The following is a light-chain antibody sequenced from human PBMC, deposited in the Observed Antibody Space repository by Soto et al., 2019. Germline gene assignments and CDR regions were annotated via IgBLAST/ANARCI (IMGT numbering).Light chain of an antibody. V-gene: IGKV1-39*01. CDR1: QSISTY. CDR2: AVS. J-gene: IGKJ1*01. Sequence: DIQMTQSPSSLSASVGDRVTITCRASQSISTYLNWYQHKPGKAPKVLIYAVSSLQSGVPSRFSGSGSGIDFTLTITSLQPEDSATYYCQHSYGTPRTFGQGTKVDIK. CDR3: QHSYGTPRT.